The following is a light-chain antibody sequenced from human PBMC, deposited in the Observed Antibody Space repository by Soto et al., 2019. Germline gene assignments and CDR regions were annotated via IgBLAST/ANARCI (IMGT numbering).Light chain of an antibody. CDR2: DAS. CDR1: QDIATY. V-gene: IGKV1-33*01. Sequence: IRLTHPPSFVSAAVWDRVTMACPASQDIATYLNWYQQKPEKAPNLLIYDASNLETGSPSTFSGGGSGTHFTFTISNLQPEDIATYYCQQYDNLPPTWTFGQGTKVDIK. CDR3: QQYDNLPPTWT. J-gene: IGKJ1*01.